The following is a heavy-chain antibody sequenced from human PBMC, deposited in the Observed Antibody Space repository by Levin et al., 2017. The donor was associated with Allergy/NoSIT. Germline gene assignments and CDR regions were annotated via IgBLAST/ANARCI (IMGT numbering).Heavy chain of an antibody. J-gene: IGHJ4*02. CDR2: ISSSSSYI. Sequence: LSLPCAASGFTFSSSSMNWVRQAPGKGLEWVSSISSSSSYIYYADSVKGRYTISRDNAKNSLYLQMNSLRAEDTAVYYCALAGQQLVTFDYWGQGTLVTVSS. CDR1: GFTFSSSS. D-gene: IGHD6-13*01. V-gene: IGHV3-21*01. CDR3: ALAGQQLVTFDY.